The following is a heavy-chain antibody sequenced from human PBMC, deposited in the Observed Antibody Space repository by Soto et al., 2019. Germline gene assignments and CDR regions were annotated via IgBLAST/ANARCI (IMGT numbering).Heavy chain of an antibody. V-gene: IGHV3-7*01. J-gene: IGHJ5*01. CDR2: IKQEGSEK. D-gene: IGHD6-25*01. Sequence: PGGSLRLSCAASGLTFGSYWLSCVRQAPGEGLEWVGHIKQEGSEKYYLDSVKGRFTISRDNAKKSLFLQMNSLRAEDTAIYYCAREAASGGWYDSWGQGS. CDR3: AREAASGGWYDS. CDR1: GLTFGSYW.